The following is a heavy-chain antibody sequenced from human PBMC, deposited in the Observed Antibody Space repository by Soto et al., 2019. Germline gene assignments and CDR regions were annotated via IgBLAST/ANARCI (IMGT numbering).Heavy chain of an antibody. V-gene: IGHV1-69*13. CDR2: IIPIFGTA. D-gene: IGHD3-22*01. J-gene: IGHJ4*02. Sequence: GASVKVSCKASGGTFSSYAISWVRQAPGQGLEWMGGIIPIFGTANYAQKFQGRVTITADESTSTAYMELSSLRSEDTAVYYCARQNQGYYYDSSGYYGYWGQGTLVTVSS. CDR1: GGTFSSYA. CDR3: ARQNQGYYYDSSGYYGY.